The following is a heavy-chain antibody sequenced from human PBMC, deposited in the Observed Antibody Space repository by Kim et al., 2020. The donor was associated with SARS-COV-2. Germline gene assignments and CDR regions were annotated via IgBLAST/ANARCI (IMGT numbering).Heavy chain of an antibody. CDR1: GDSISSGGYC. CDR3: AREHYYYHFMDV. Sequence: SETLSLTCTVAGDSISSGGYCWSWIRLHPGKGLEWIASMYSRGNTYYNPSLKSRVMTSVDTSNNQFSLRVSSVTAADTAVYYCAREHYYYHFMDVWGKGTTVTVSS. J-gene: IGHJ6*03. V-gene: IGHV4-31*03. CDR2: MYSRGNT.